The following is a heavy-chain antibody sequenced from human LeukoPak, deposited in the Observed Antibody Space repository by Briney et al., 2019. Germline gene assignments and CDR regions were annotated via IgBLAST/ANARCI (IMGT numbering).Heavy chain of an antibody. V-gene: IGHV3-30*18. Sequence: GGSLSLSCAATRFTFRHHGMHWVRQATGKVREGVEAISFDGSDHYYADSVKGRFTMSRDNSKNTVCLQMNSLRAEDTAVYYCAKDYEDTAGAGLDSWGQGSLVTVSS. CDR3: AKDYEDTAGAGLDS. CDR1: RFTFRHHG. J-gene: IGHJ4*02. CDR2: ISFDGSDH. D-gene: IGHD5-18*01.